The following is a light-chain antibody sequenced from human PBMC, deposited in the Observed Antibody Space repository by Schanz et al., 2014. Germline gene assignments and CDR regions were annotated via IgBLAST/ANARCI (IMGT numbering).Light chain of an antibody. Sequence: QSALTQPPSASGSPGQSVTISCTGTSSDVGAYNYVSWYQQHPGKAPKLIISDVTRRPSGVPDRFSGSKSGTSASLAITGLQAEDEADYYCQSYDRSLSAWVFGGGTKLTVL. CDR3: QSYDRSLSAWV. CDR1: SSDVGAYNY. CDR2: DVT. V-gene: IGLV2-8*01. J-gene: IGLJ3*02.